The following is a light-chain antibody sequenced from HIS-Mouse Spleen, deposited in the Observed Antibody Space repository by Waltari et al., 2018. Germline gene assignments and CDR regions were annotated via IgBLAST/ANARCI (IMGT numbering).Light chain of an antibody. Sequence: EIVMKQSPATLSVSPGERATLPCRASQSVSSNLAWYQQKPGQAPRLLIYGASTRATGIPARFSGSGSGTEFTLTISSMQSEDFAVYYCQQYNNWPFTFGHGTKVDIK. J-gene: IGKJ3*01. CDR1: QSVSSN. CDR3: QQYNNWPFT. CDR2: GAS. V-gene: IGKV3-15*01.